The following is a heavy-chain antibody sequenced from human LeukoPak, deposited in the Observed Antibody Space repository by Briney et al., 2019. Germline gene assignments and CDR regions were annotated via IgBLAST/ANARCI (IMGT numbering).Heavy chain of an antibody. D-gene: IGHD6-19*01. CDR3: ARGSTSGWPDYFDY. CDR1: GFTLSSYW. V-gene: IGHV3-74*01. Sequence: GGSLRLSCAASGFTLSSYWMHWVRQAPGKGLVWVSRINGDGSSTPYANSVKGRFTISRDNAKNTLYLQMHSLRADDTAVYYCARGSTSGWPDYFDYWGQGSVVTVSS. CDR2: INGDGSST. J-gene: IGHJ4*02.